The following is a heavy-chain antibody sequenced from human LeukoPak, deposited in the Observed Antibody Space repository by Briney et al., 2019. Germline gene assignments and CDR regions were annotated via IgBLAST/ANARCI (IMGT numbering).Heavy chain of an antibody. CDR2: IRSSSTYI. CDR1: GFTFSGYS. J-gene: IGHJ5*02. CDR3: ARDSGGFDP. Sequence: PGGSLRLSCAASGFTFSGYSMNWVRQAPGKGLEWVSFIRSSSTYISYSDSVKGRFTISRDNANNSLYLQMNSLRAEDTAVYYCARDSGGFDPWGQGTLVTVSS. V-gene: IGHV3-21*03. D-gene: IGHD3-10*01.